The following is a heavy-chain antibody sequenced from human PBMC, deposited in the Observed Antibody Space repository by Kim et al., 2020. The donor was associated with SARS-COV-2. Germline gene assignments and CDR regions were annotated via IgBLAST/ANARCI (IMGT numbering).Heavy chain of an antibody. Sequence: ITRYYADSVKGRFTIARDNAKNSRYLQMNSLRAEDTAVYYCARSTVTYDYWGRGTLVTVSS. CDR3: ARSTVTYDY. D-gene: IGHD4-17*01. J-gene: IGHJ4*02. CDR2: ITR. V-gene: IGHV3-48*03.